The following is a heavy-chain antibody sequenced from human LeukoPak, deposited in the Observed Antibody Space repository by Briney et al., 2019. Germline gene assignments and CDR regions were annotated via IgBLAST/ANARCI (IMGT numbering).Heavy chain of an antibody. V-gene: IGHV3-53*01. J-gene: IGHJ4*02. CDR1: GFTVSSNY. CDR3: AAYNWNYFDY. D-gene: IGHD1-20*01. CDR2: IYSGGST. Sequence: GGSLRLSCAASGFTVSSNYMSWVRQAPGKGLEWVSVIYSGGSTYYADSVEGRFTISRDNSKNTLYLQMNSLRAEDTAVYYCAAYNWNYFDYWGQGTLVTVSS.